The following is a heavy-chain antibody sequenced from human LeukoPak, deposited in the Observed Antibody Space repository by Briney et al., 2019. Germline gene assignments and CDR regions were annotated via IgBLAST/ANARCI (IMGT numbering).Heavy chain of an antibody. D-gene: IGHD3-22*01. V-gene: IGHV4-61*01. CDR3: ARGGYDSSGYTNNWFDP. CDR2: IFYSGST. Sequence: SETLSLTCTVSGGSVSSGTYYWSWIRQPPGKGLEWIGYIFYSGSTNYNPSLKSRVTISADTSKNQFSLKLSSVTAADTAVYYCARGGYDSSGYTNNWFDPWGQGTLVTVSS. CDR1: GGSVSSGTYY. J-gene: IGHJ5*02.